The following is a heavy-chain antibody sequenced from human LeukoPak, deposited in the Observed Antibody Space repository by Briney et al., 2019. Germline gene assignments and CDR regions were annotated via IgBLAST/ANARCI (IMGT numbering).Heavy chain of an antibody. CDR3: ARDPQDCSGGSCYAGLYYMDV. J-gene: IGHJ6*03. CDR2: INTNSGVT. CDR1: IYTFTGYY. V-gene: IGHV1-2*02. Sequence: ASVKVSCKASIYTFTGYYMHSGRQAPGQRLEWMGAINTNSGVTNYAQKFEGRVTMTRDTSVSTAYMELSRLRSDDTAVYYCARDPQDCSGGSCYAGLYYMDVWGKGTTVTVSS. D-gene: IGHD2-15*01.